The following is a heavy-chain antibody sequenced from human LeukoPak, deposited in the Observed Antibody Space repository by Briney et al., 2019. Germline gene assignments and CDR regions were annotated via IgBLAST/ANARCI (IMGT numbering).Heavy chain of an antibody. D-gene: IGHD6-13*01. CDR1: GFTFSSYW. Sequence: GGSLRLSCAASGFTFSSYWMSWVRQAPGRGLEWVANIKQDGSEKYYVDSVKGRFTISRDNAKNSLYLQMNSLRAEDTAVYYCARDVSSSWYYFDYWGQGTLVTVSS. CDR3: ARDVSSSWYYFDY. CDR2: IKQDGSEK. J-gene: IGHJ4*02. V-gene: IGHV3-7*04.